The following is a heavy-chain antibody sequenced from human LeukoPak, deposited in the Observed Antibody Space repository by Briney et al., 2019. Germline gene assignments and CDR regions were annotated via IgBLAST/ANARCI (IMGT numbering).Heavy chain of an antibody. J-gene: IGHJ6*02. CDR2: IDPSDSYT. CDR1: GSIFSSYW. CDR3: ARPNSSGWSYYYGMDV. D-gene: IGHD6-19*01. Sequence: KPGASLQISCQGSGSIFSSYWVAGGRQLPGKGLEWMGRIDPSDSYTNYSPSFQGHVTISADKSISTAYLQWTSLKASDTAMYYCARPNSSGWSYYYGMDVWGQGTTVTVSS. V-gene: IGHV5-10-1*01.